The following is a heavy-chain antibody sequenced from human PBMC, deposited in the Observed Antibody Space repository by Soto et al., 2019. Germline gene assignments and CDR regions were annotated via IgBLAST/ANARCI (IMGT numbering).Heavy chain of an antibody. CDR3: ARDPPLTYSSSWYYFDY. J-gene: IGHJ4*02. CDR1: GFTFSSYA. Sequence: GGSLRLSCAASGFTFSSYAMHWVRQAPGKGLEWVAVISYDGSNKYYADSVKGRFTISRDNSKNTLYLQMNSLRAEDTAVYYCARDPPLTYSSSWYYFDYWGQGTLVTVSS. CDR2: ISYDGSNK. V-gene: IGHV3-30-3*01. D-gene: IGHD6-13*01.